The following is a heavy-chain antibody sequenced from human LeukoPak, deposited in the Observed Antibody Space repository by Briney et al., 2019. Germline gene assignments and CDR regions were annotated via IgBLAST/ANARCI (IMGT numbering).Heavy chain of an antibody. Sequence: PSETLSLTCTVSGGSISSGGYYWSWIRQHPGKGLEWIGYIYYSGSTYYNPSLKSRVTISVDTSKNQFSLKLSSVTAADTAVYYCARGTNYYDSSGLVDYWGQGNLVTVSS. CDR2: IYYSGST. CDR3: ARGTNYYDSSGLVDY. D-gene: IGHD3-22*01. V-gene: IGHV4-31*03. J-gene: IGHJ4*02. CDR1: GGSISSGGYY.